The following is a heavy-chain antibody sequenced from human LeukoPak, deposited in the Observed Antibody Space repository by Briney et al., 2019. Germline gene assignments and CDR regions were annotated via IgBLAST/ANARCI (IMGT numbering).Heavy chain of an antibody. J-gene: IGHJ4*02. CDR3: ARDRGGYLDY. CDR1: GYSISSGYY. D-gene: IGHD5-12*01. Sequence: SETLSLTCTVSGYSISSGYYWGWIRQPPGKGLEWIGSIYHSGSTYYNPSLKSRVTISVDTSKNQFSLKLSSVTAADTAVYYCARDRGGYLDYWGQGTLVTVSS. CDR2: IYHSGST. V-gene: IGHV4-38-2*02.